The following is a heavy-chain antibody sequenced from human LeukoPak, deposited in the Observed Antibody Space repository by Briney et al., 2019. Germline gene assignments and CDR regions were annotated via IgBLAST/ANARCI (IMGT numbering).Heavy chain of an antibody. CDR3: ASSIVVVPRLDY. V-gene: IGHV1-69*05. J-gene: IGHJ4*02. Sequence: GASVKVSCKASGGTFSSYAISWVRQAPGQGLEWMGGIIPIFGTANYAQKFQGRVTIATDESTSTAYMELSSLRSEDTAVYYCASSIVVVPRLDYWGQGTLVTVSS. D-gene: IGHD2-2*01. CDR2: IIPIFGTA. CDR1: GGTFSSYA.